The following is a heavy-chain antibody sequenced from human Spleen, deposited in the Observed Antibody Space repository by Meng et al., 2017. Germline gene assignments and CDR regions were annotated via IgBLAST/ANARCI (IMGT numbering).Heavy chain of an antibody. J-gene: IGHJ4*02. CDR1: VGSFSGYY. D-gene: IGHD4-11*01. CDR3: ARGPTTMAHDFDY. Sequence: VQLPQWGAVNFSPSEPLPLTCAGYVGSFSGYYWSWIRQPPGKGLEWIGEINHSGSTNYNPSLKSRVTISVDTSKNQFSLKLSSVTAADSAVYYCARGPTTMAHDFDYWGQGTLVTVSS. V-gene: IGHV4-34*01. CDR2: INHSGST.